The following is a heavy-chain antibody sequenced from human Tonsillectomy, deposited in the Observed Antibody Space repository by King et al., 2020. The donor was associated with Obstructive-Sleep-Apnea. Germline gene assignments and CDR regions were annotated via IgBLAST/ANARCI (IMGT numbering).Heavy chain of an antibody. CDR2: ISYDGTNK. CDR3: SSGGLY. D-gene: IGHD3-16*01. V-gene: IGHV3-30-3*01. CDR1: GFTFKTYH. J-gene: IGHJ4*02. Sequence: VQLVESGGGVVQPGRSLRLSCAASGFTFKTYHMHWVRQAPGKGLEWVAVISYDGTNKINADSVKGRFTISRDNSNNTLFLQMNSLRPEDTAVYYCSSGGLYWGQGSLVIVSS.